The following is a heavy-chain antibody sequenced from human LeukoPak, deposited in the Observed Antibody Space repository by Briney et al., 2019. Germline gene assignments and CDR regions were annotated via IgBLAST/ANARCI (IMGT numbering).Heavy chain of an antibody. CDR1: GFTFSSYA. J-gene: IGHJ6*02. Sequence: GGSLRLSCAASGFTFSSYAMHWVRQAPGKGLEWVAVISYDGSNKYYADSVKGRFTISRDNSKNTLYLQMNSLRAEDTAVYYCARAPIVVVPAAIAYYYGMDVWGQGTTVTVSS. CDR3: ARAPIVVVPAAIAYYYGMDV. V-gene: IGHV3-30*04. CDR2: ISYDGSNK. D-gene: IGHD2-2*01.